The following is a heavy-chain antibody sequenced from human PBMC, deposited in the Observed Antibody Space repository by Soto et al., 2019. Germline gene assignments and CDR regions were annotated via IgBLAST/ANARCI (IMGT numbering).Heavy chain of an antibody. CDR3: LRRHVSATGIDWFDP. V-gene: IGHV1-3*01. D-gene: IGHD6-13*01. CDR2: INAANGDT. J-gene: IGHJ5*02. Sequence: QVQLVQSGTEVKKPGASVKVSCKASGYTFTSYGIHWVRQAPGQRLEWMGWINAANGDTKYSPKFQGRVTITRDTSASTAYMELSSLRSEDTAVYYCLRRHVSATGIDWFDPWGQGTLVTVSS. CDR1: GYTFTSYG.